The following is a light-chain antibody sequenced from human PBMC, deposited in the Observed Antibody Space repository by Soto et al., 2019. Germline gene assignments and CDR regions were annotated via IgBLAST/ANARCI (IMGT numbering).Light chain of an antibody. CDR3: SSYTSSSTPVV. V-gene: IGLV2-14*01. J-gene: IGLJ2*01. CDR2: EVS. Sequence: QSALTQPASVSGSPGQAITISCTGTSSDVGGYNYVSWYQQHPGKAPKLMIYEVSNRPSGVSNRFSGSKSGNTASLTISGRQAADEADYYCSSYTSSSTPVVFGGGTKLTVL. CDR1: SSDVGGYNY.